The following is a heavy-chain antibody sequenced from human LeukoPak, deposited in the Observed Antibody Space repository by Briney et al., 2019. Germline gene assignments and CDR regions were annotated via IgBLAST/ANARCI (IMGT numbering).Heavy chain of an antibody. Sequence: PGGSLRLSCAASGFTFSSYSMNWVRQAPGKGLEWVSSISGSSSYIYYADSVKGRFTISRDNAKNSLYLQMNSLRAEDTAVYYCARNPPNRYCSSTSCCPFDYWGQGTLVTVSS. CDR1: GFTFSSYS. V-gene: IGHV3-21*01. D-gene: IGHD2-2*01. J-gene: IGHJ4*02. CDR2: ISGSSSYI. CDR3: ARNPPNRYCSSTSCCPFDY.